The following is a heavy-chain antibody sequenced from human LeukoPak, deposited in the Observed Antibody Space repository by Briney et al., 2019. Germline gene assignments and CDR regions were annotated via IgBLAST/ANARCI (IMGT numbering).Heavy chain of an antibody. Sequence: PSETLSLTCAVYGGSFSGYSWSWLRQPPGKGLEWIGEINHGGSTNYNPSLKSRVTISVDTSKNQFSLKLSSVTAADTAVYYCARLPLPGSSPVDAAMEYGFDYWGQGTLVTVSS. J-gene: IGHJ4*02. D-gene: IGHD5-18*01. CDR1: GGSFSGYS. CDR3: ARLPLPGSSPVDAAMEYGFDY. CDR2: INHGGST. V-gene: IGHV4-34*01.